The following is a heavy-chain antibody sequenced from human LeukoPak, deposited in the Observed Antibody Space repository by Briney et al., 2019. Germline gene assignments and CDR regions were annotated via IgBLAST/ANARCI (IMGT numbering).Heavy chain of an antibody. J-gene: IGHJ5*02. CDR3: IRDFRSADL. CDR2: IYVDGRTT. CDR1: GFTFSNYW. V-gene: IGHV3-74*01. Sequence: GGSLRLSCVASGFTFSNYWMHWVRQPPGKGLVWVSRIYVDGRTTNYTDSVKGRFTISRDNAKNTVYLEMNSLSVEDTATYYCIRDFRSADLWGQGTLVTVTS.